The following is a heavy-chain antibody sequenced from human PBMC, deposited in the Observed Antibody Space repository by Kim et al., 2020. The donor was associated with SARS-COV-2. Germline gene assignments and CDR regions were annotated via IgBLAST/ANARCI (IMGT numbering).Heavy chain of an antibody. CDR3: ARDRRITMVRGVIIPYYF. Sequence: SETLSLTCAVYGGSFSGYYWSWIRQPPGKGLEWIGEINHSGSTNYNPSLKSRVTISVDTSKNQFSLKLSSVTAADTAVYYCARDRRITMVRGVIIPYYF. J-gene: IGHJ4*01. CDR1: GGSFSGYY. V-gene: IGHV4-34*01. CDR2: INHSGST. D-gene: IGHD3-10*01.